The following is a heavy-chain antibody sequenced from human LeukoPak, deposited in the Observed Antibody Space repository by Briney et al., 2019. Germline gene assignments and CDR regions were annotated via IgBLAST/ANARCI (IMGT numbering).Heavy chain of an antibody. CDR1: GFTFSSYG. V-gene: IGHV3-30*02. CDR2: IRYDGSNK. D-gene: IGHD3-10*01. J-gene: IGHJ4*02. Sequence: GGSLRLSCAASGFTFSSYGMHWVRQAPGKGLEWVAFIRYDGSNKYYADSVKGRFTISRDNSKNTLYLQMNSLRAEDTAVYYCAKDYYYGSGSHDYWGQGTLVTVSS. CDR3: AKDYYYGSGSHDY.